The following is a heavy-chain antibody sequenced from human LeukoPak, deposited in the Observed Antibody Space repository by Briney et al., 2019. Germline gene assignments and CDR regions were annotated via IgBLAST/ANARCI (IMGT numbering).Heavy chain of an antibody. CDR2: NNTIGGTT. D-gene: IGHD2-2*01. Sequence: ASVKGSWKASGHTFTNYYMDWVRPAPGQGIEWIEINNTIGGTTTYAHKFQDRVTMTRDTSTSTVYMEVSSLRPEGTAVYYCARPTSIIPASNVYYYYDAMDVWGQGTTVTVSS. CDR3: ARPTSIIPASNVYYYYDAMDV. J-gene: IGHJ6*02. CDR1: GHTFTNYY. V-gene: IGHV1-46*01.